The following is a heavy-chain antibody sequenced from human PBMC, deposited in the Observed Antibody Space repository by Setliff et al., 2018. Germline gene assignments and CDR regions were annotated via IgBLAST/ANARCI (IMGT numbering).Heavy chain of an antibody. CDR2: ISHSGST. J-gene: IGHJ3*01. D-gene: IGHD3-22*01. CDR3: ASPRLSYYDNGAFPSDAFDL. CDR1: GGSIRNYY. V-gene: IGHV4-34*01. Sequence: SETLSLTCTVSGGSIRNYYWSWIRQPPGKGLEWIGEISHSGSTNYNPSLKSRVTISVDTSKNQFSLKLRSVTAADTAVYYCASPRLSYYDNGAFPSDAFDLWGQGTMVTVSS.